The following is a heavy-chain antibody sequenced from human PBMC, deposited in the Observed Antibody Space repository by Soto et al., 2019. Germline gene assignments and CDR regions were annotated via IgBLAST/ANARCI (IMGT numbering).Heavy chain of an antibody. J-gene: IGHJ4*01. V-gene: IGHV4-4*02. D-gene: IGHD1-7*01. Sequence: SETLSLTCAVSGGSFTSNNSWTWVRQPPGQGLEWIGEIYRTGSTNYNPSLKSRVTISLDKSENQFSLKVTSLTTADTAVYYCASRDPGTSVDYWGHGTLVTVSS. CDR2: IYRTGST. CDR3: ASRDPGTSVDY. CDR1: GGSFTSNNS.